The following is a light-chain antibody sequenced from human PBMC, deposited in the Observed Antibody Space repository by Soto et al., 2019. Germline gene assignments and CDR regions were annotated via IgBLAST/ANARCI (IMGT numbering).Light chain of an antibody. CDR2: DVS. CDR1: SSDVGGYNY. J-gene: IGLJ2*01. V-gene: IGLV2-14*03. Sequence: QSALTQPASVSGSPGQSITISCTGTSSDVGGYNYVSWYQHYPGKAPKLTIYDVSNRPSGVSNRFSGSKSGNTASLTISGLQAEDEADYYCSSYTSRSTLVFGGGTKLTVL. CDR3: SSYTSRSTLV.